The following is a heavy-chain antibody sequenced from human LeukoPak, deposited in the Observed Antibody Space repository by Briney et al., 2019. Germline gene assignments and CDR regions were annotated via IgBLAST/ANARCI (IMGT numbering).Heavy chain of an antibody. V-gene: IGHV3-23*01. CDR2: ISGSGGST. J-gene: IGHJ4*02. Sequence: GGSLRLSCAASGFTFSSYAMSWVRQAPGKGLEWVSAISGSGGSTYYADSVKGRFTISRDNSKNTLYLQMNSLRAEDTAVYYCAKGWSYDLWSGYPSFDYWGQGTLVTVSS. CDR1: GFTFSSYA. CDR3: AKGWSYDLWSGYPSFDY. D-gene: IGHD3-3*01.